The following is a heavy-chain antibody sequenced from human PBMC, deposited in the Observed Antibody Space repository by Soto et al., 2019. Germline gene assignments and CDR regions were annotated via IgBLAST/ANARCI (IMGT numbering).Heavy chain of an antibody. D-gene: IGHD5-18*01. J-gene: IGHJ4*02. CDR3: ASSDTAMVKDY. CDR1: GFTFSSYA. CDR2: ISYDGSNK. Sequence: GGSLRLSCAASGFTFSSYAMHWVRQAPGKGLEWVAVISYDGSNKYYADSVKGRFTISRDNSKNTLYLQMNSLRAEDTAVYYCASSDTAMVKDYWGQGTLVTVSS. V-gene: IGHV3-30-3*01.